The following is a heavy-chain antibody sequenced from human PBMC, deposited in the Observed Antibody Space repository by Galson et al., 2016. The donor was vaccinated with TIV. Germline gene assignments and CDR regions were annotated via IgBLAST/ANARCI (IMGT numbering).Heavy chain of an antibody. V-gene: IGHV6-1*01. CDR2: TYYTSKWNT. J-gene: IGHJ6*02. CDR3: SRGNWNYGMGGAMDV. Sequence: ISGDSVSGNTAAWNWVRQSPSRGLEWLGRTYYTSKWNTDYAVSVKGRIIIRPDTSMNQVSLQLSSVIPDDTAVYYCSRGNWNYGMGGAMDVWGRGTPVTVS. D-gene: IGHD1-7*01. CDR1: GDSVSGNTAA.